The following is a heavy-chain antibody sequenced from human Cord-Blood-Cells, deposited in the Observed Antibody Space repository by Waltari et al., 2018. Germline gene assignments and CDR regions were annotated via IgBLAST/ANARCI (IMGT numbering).Heavy chain of an antibody. CDR3: ATALTGTTHDAFDI. CDR1: GYTLTDLS. J-gene: IGHJ3*02. Sequence: QVQLVQSGAAVKKPGASVKVSCKVSGYTLTDLSMHWVRQAPGKGLEWMGGFDPEDGETIYAQKFQGRVTMTEDTSTDTAYMELSSLRSEDTAVYYCATALTGTTHDAFDIWGQGTMVTVSS. CDR2: FDPEDGET. D-gene: IGHD1-7*01. V-gene: IGHV1-24*01.